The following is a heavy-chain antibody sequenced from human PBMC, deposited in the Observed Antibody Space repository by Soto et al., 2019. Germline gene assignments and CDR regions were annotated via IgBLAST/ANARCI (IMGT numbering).Heavy chain of an antibody. Sequence: QVQLQQWGAGLLKPSETLSLTCAVYGGSFSGYYWSWIRQPPGKGLEWIGEINHSGSTNYNPSLRSPVSLAVDTSKDQFPLKLSSVTAADTAVYYCASWGGSRDWFDPWGQGTLVTVSS. CDR2: INHSGST. J-gene: IGHJ5*02. V-gene: IGHV4-34*01. CDR3: ASWGGSRDWFDP. D-gene: IGHD2-15*01. CDR1: GGSFSGYY.